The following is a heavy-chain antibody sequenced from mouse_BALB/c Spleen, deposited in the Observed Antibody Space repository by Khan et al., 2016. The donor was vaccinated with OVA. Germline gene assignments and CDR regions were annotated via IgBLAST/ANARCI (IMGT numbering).Heavy chain of an antibody. V-gene: IGHV1S132*01. CDR2: IFPGTGTT. D-gene: IGHD2-1*01. CDR1: GYTFPSYW. J-gene: IGHJ3*01. CDR3: ARGYFGNYEFDY. Sequence: QVQLQQSGAELVKPGTSVKLSCKTSGYTFPSYWIQWVKQRPGQGLGWIGQIFPGTGTTYYNENFKDKATLTVDTSSNSAYMQLTSLTSEDSAVYFCARGYFGNYEFDYWGQGTLVTVSP.